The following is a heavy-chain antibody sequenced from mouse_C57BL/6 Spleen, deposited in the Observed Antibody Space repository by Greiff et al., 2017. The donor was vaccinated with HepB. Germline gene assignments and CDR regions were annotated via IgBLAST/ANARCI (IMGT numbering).Heavy chain of an antibody. V-gene: IGHV1-50*01. J-gene: IGHJ3*01. CDR1: GYTFTSYW. CDR2: IDPSDSYT. Sequence: QVHVKQPGAELVKPGASVKLSCKASGYTFTSYWMQWVKQRPGQGLEWIGEIDPSDSYTNYNQKFKGKATLTVDTSSSTAYMQLSSLTSEDSAVYYCAREFTGAYWGQGTLVTVSA. CDR3: AREFTGAY.